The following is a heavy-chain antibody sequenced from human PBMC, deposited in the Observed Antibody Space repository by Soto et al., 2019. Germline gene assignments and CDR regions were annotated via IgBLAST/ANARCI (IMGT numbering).Heavy chain of an antibody. CDR3: AREGGITIFGSHAFDI. V-gene: IGHV1-69*06. J-gene: IGHJ3*02. CDR1: GGTFSSYA. D-gene: IGHD3-3*01. Sequence: QVQLVQSGAEVKKPGSSVKVSCKASGGTFSSYAISWVRQAPGQGLEWMGGIIPIFGTANYAQKFQGRVTITADKSTSTAYMEPSSLRSEDTAVYYCAREGGITIFGSHAFDIWGQGTMVTVSS. CDR2: IIPIFGTA.